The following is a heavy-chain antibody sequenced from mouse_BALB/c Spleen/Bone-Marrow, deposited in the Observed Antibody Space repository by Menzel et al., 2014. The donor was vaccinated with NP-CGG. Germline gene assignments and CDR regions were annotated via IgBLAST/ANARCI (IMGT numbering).Heavy chain of an antibody. CDR2: IDTSDSYT. V-gene: IGHV1-69*01. Sequence: QVQLQQSGAELVMPGASVKMSCKASGYTFTDYWMHWVKQRPGQGLEWIGAIDTSDSYTSYNQKFKGKATLTVDESSSTAYMQLSSLTSEDSAVYYWARRRGGAMDYWGQGTSVTVSS. CDR3: ARRRGGAMDY. J-gene: IGHJ4*01. CDR1: GYTFTDYW.